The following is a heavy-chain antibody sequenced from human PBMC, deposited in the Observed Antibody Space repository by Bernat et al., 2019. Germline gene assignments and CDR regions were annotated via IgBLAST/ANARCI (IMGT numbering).Heavy chain of an antibody. V-gene: IGHV4-39*01. J-gene: IGHJ4*02. CDR2: IYYSGST. CDR3: ARQAWTTLLIDY. Sequence: QLQLQESGPGLVKPSETLSLTCTVSGGSISSSSYYWGWIRQPPGKGLEWIGSIYYSGSTYYNPSLKSRVTISVDTSKNQFSLKLSPVTAADTAVYYCARQAWTTLLIDYWGQGTLVTVSS. CDR1: GGSISSSSYY. D-gene: IGHD2-15*01.